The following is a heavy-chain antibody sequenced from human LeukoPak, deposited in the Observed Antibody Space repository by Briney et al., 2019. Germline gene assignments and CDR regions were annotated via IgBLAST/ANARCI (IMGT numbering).Heavy chain of an antibody. Sequence: GASVKVSCKASGGTFSSYAISWVRQAPGQGLEWMGRIIPILGIANYAQKFQGRVTITADKSTSTAYMELSSLRSKDTAVYYCARDGYDILTGYYTLFDYWGQGTLVTVSS. CDR1: GGTFSSYA. J-gene: IGHJ4*02. CDR3: ARDGYDILTGYYTLFDY. CDR2: IIPILGIA. D-gene: IGHD3-9*01. V-gene: IGHV1-69*04.